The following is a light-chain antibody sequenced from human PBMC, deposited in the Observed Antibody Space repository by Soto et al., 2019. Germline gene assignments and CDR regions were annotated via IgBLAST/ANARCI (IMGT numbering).Light chain of an antibody. CDR2: AAS. Sequence: DIQMTQSPSSLSASVGDRVTITCRASQSISSYLNWYHQKPGKVPKLLIYAASTLQSGVPSRFSGSGSGTDFTLTISSLQPEDVATYYCQKYNSAPWTFGQGTKVDIK. J-gene: IGKJ1*01. V-gene: IGKV1-27*01. CDR3: QKYNSAPWT. CDR1: QSISSY.